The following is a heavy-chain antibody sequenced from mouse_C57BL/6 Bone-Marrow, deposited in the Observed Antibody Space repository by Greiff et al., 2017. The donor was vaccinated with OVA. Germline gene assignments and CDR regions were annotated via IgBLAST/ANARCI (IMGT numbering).Heavy chain of an antibody. CDR1: GYTFTDYY. CDR3: ASLYYYGSSYDAMDY. CDR2: IGPGSGST. D-gene: IGHD1-1*01. V-gene: IGHV1-77*01. Sequence: QVQLQQSGAELVKPGASVKISCKASGYTFTDYYINWVKQRPGQGLEWIGKIGPGSGSTYYNEKFKGKATLTADKSSSTAYMQLSSLTSEDSAVYFCASLYYYGSSYDAMDYWGQGTSVTVSS. J-gene: IGHJ4*01.